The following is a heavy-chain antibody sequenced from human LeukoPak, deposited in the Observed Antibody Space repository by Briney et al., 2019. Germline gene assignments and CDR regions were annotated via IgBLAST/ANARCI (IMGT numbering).Heavy chain of an antibody. CDR2: IKQDGSEK. J-gene: IGHJ6*03. CDR1: GFTFSSYW. CDR3: ARDLVGNDFWSGTYYYYMDV. Sequence: PGGSLRLSCAASGFTFSSYWMSWVRQAPGKGLEWVANIKQDGSEKYYVDSVKGRFTISRDNAKNSLYLQMNSLRAEDTAVYYCARDLVGNDFWSGTYYYYMDVWGKGTTVTVSS. D-gene: IGHD3-3*01. V-gene: IGHV3-7*01.